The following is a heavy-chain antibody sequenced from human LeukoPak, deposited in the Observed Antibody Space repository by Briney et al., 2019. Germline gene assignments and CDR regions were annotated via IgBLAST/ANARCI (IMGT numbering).Heavy chain of an antibody. CDR1: GFIFSSYG. V-gene: IGHV3-23*01. CDR3: AKDLSGYGPYWYFDL. CDR2: ISGSVGTI. J-gene: IGHJ2*01. Sequence: GGSLRLSCAASGFIFSSYGMSWVRQAPGKGLEWVSSISGSVGTIYYADSVKGRFTISRDNSKNTLYLQMNNLRAEDSAVYYCAKDLSGYGPYWYFDLWGRGTLVTVSS. D-gene: IGHD6-25*01.